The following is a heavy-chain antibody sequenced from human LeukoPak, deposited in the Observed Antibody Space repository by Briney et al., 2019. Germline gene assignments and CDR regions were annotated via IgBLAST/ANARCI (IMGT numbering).Heavy chain of an antibody. V-gene: IGHV3-30*02. CDR3: AKGSADYYYYYMDV. Sequence: PGGSLRLSCAASGFTFSSYAMHWVRQAPGKGLEWVAFIRYDGSNKYYADSVKGRFTIFRDNSKNTLYLQMNSLRAEDTAVYYCAKGSADYYYYYMDVWGKGTTVTVSS. D-gene: IGHD2-15*01. J-gene: IGHJ6*03. CDR2: IRYDGSNK. CDR1: GFTFSSYA.